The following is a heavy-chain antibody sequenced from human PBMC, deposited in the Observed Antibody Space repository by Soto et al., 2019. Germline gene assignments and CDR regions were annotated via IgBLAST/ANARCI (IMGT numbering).Heavy chain of an antibody. CDR3: ARDRWFDP. CDR1: GGSISNYY. J-gene: IGHJ5*02. Sequence: SDTLSLTCTVSGGSISNYYWSWIRQPPGKGLEWIGYIYYSGSTNYNPSLKSRVTISVDTSKNQFSLKLSSVTAADTAVYYCARDRWFDPWGQGTLVTVSS. CDR2: IYYSGST. V-gene: IGHV4-59*01.